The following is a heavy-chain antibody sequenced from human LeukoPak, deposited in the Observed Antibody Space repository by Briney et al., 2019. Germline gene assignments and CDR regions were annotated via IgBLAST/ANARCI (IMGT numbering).Heavy chain of an antibody. CDR3: ARSLQGHCSGGSCFFDY. Sequence: GGSLRLSCAASGFTFSDYTINWVRQAPGKGLEWVAVISYDGSNKYYADSVKGRFTISRDNSKNTLYLQMNSLRAEDTAVYYCARSLQGHCSGGSCFFDYWGQGTLVTVSS. V-gene: IGHV3-30-3*01. D-gene: IGHD2-15*01. CDR1: GFTFSDYT. CDR2: ISYDGSNK. J-gene: IGHJ4*02.